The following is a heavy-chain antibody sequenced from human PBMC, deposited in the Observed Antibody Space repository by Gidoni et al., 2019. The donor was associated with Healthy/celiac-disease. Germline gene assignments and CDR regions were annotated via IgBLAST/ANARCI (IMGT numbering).Heavy chain of an antibody. Sequence: EVQLLESGGGLVQPGGSLRLSCAASGFPFSSYAMSWVRQAPGKGLEWGSAISGSGGSTYYADSVKGRFTISRDNSKNTLYLQMNSLRAEDTAVYYCAKLSSYGDDHFDYWGQGTLVTVSS. J-gene: IGHJ4*02. CDR1: GFPFSSYA. CDR2: ISGSGGST. D-gene: IGHD4-17*01. V-gene: IGHV3-23*01. CDR3: AKLSSYGDDHFDY.